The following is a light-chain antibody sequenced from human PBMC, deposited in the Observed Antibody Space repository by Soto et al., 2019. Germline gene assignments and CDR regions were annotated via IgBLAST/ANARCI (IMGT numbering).Light chain of an antibody. CDR2: DAS. V-gene: IGKV3-11*01. Sequence: EIVLTQSPATLSLSPGERATLSCRASQSVSSYLAWSQQKPGQAPRLLIYDASNRANGIPARFSGSGSLTDFTLTISSLEPEDFAVYYCQQSSNWPLTFGGGTKVEIK. J-gene: IGKJ4*01. CDR3: QQSSNWPLT. CDR1: QSVSSY.